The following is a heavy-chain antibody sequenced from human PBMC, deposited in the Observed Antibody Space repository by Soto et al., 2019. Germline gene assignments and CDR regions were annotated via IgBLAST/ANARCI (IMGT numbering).Heavy chain of an antibody. CDR3: AKAGIYDTFDI. J-gene: IGHJ3*02. CDR1: GFTFSSYG. V-gene: IGHV3-30*18. D-gene: IGHD5-12*01. Sequence: PGGSLRLSCAASGFTFSSYGMHWVRQAPGKGLQCVAAISYDGSNEDYVDSVKGRFTISRDNSKNTLYLQMNSLRAEDTAVYYCAKAGIYDTFDIWGQGTMVTVSS. CDR2: ISYDGSNE.